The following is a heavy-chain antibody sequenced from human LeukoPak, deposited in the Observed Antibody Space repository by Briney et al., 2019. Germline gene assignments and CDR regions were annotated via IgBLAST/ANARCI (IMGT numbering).Heavy chain of an antibody. J-gene: IGHJ5*02. D-gene: IGHD1-7*01. CDR2: ISAYNGNT. Sequence: GASVKVSCKASGYTFTSYGISWVRQAPGQGLEWMGWISAYNGNTNYAQKLQGRVTMTTDTSTSTAYMELSSLRSEDTAVYYCARGKRTKTTVYNWFDPWGQGTLVTVSS. CDR3: ARGKRTKTTVYNWFDP. V-gene: IGHV1-18*01. CDR1: GYTFTSYG.